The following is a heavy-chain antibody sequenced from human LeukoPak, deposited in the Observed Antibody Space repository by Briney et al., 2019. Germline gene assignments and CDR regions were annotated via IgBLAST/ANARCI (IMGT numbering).Heavy chain of an antibody. CDR1: GGSISGSY. J-gene: IGHJ5*02. V-gene: IGHV4-59*12. CDR2: IHYTGST. D-gene: IGHD2-2*02. CDR3: ARGSRRSISCYNNWFDP. Sequence: SETLSLTCFVSGGSISGSYWSWIRQPPGKGLEWVGYIHYTGSTDYNPSLRSRVTLSIDLSKNQISLKLSSVTAADTAVYYCARGSRRSISCYNNWFDPWGQGTLVTVSS.